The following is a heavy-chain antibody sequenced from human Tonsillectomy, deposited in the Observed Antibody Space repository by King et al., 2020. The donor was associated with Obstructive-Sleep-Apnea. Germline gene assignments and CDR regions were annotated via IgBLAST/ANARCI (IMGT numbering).Heavy chain of an antibody. V-gene: IGHV3-30-3*01. CDR1: GFTFSSYA. CDR3: SRGLNYYGSGSPIDAVDI. D-gene: IGHD3-10*01. J-gene: IGHJ3*02. CDR2: ISYDGSNK. Sequence: HVQLVESGGGVVQPGRSLRLSCAASGFTFSSYAMHWVRQAPGKGLEWVAVISYDGSNKYYADSVKGRFTISRNNSKNTVYLQMTSLRAEDTAVYYCSRGLNYYGSGSPIDAVDIWGQGTMVTVSS.